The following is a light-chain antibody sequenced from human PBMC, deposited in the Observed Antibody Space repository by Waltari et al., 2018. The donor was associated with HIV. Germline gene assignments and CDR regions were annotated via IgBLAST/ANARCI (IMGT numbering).Light chain of an antibody. CDR1: QSISSD. CDR2: GAS. CDR3: QQSYTTPRT. V-gene: IGKV1-39*01. Sequence: DIQMTQSPSSLSASIVDRVTITCRASQSISSDLNWYQQKPGKAPKLLIYGASTLQRGVPSNFSGSGSGTDFTLIISSLQPEDFATYYCQQSYTTPRTFGQGTKLEIK. J-gene: IGKJ2*02.